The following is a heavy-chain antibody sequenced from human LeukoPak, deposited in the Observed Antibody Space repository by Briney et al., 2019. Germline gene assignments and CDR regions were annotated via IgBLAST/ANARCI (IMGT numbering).Heavy chain of an antibody. CDR3: AKDGPLGMVRGVGAFDI. CDR2: ISGSGGST. Sequence: PGGSLSLSCAASGFTFSSYAMSWVRQAPGKGLEWVSAISGSGGSTYYADSVKGRFTISRDNSKNTLYLQMNSLRAEDTAVYYCAKDGPLGMVRGVGAFDIWGQGTMVTVSS. D-gene: IGHD3-10*01. J-gene: IGHJ3*02. V-gene: IGHV3-23*01. CDR1: GFTFSSYA.